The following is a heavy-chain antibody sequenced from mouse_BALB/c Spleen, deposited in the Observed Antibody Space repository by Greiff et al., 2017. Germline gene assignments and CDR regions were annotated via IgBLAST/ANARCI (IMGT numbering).Heavy chain of an antibody. V-gene: IGHV5-6-3*01. CDR1: GFTFSSYG. D-gene: IGHD1-1*01. CDR2: INSNGGST. CDR3: ARDYYGSSYENAMDY. Sequence: DVHLVESGGGLVQPGGSLKLSCAASGFTFSSYGMSWVRQTPDKRLELVATINSNGGSTYYPDSVKGRFTISRDNAKNTLYLQMSSLKSEDTAMYYCARDYYGSSYENAMDYWGQGTSVTVSS. J-gene: IGHJ4*01.